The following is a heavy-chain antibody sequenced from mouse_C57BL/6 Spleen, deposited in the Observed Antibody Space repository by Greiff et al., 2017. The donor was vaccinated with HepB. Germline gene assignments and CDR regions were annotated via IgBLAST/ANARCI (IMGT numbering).Heavy chain of an antibody. Sequence: VQLQQSGAELVRPGASVTLSCKASGYTFTDYEMHWVKQTPVHGLEWIGAIDPETGGTAYNQKFKGKAILTADKSSSTAYMELRSLTSEDSAVYYCGSQAWFAYWGQGTLVTVSA. CDR1: GYTFTDYE. V-gene: IGHV1-15*01. CDR2: IDPETGGT. CDR3: GSQAWFAY. J-gene: IGHJ3*01.